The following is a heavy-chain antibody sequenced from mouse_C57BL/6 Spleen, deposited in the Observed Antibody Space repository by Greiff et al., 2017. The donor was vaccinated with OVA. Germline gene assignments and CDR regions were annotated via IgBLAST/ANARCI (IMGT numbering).Heavy chain of an antibody. J-gene: IGHJ1*03. CDR1: GYAFTNYL. CDR2: INPGSGGT. Sequence: QVQLQQSGAELVRPGTSVKVSCKASGYAFTNYLIEWVKQRPGQGLEWIGVINPGSGGTNYNEKFKGKATLTADKSSSTAYMQLSSLTSEDSAVYFCARSATVPRYWYFDVWGTGTTVTVSS. D-gene: IGHD1-1*01. CDR3: ARSATVPRYWYFDV. V-gene: IGHV1-54*01.